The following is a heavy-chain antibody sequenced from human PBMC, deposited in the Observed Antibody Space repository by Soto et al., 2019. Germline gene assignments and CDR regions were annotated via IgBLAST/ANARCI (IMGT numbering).Heavy chain of an antibody. V-gene: IGHV3-30*18. CDR3: AKAVPPFVVVTASDY. CDR2: ISYDGTNK. J-gene: IGHJ4*02. Sequence: GGSLRLSCAASGFTFRNFGMHWVRQAPGKGLEWVAVISYDGTNKYYADSVKGRFTISRDNSKNTLYLQINSLRAEDTAVYYCAKAVPPFVVVTASDYWGQGTLVTVS. D-gene: IGHD2-21*02. CDR1: GFTFRNFG.